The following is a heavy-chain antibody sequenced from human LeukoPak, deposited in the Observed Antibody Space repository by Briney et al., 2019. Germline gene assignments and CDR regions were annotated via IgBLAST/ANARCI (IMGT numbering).Heavy chain of an antibody. V-gene: IGHV3-21*01. CDR3: ASMYYDSSGYYDAFDI. D-gene: IGHD3-22*01. CDR1: GFTFSSYS. J-gene: IGHJ3*02. Sequence: PGGSLRLSCAASGFTFSSYSMNWVRQAPGKGLEWVSSISSSSSYIYYADSVKGRFTISRDSAKNSLYLQMNSLRAEDTAVYYCASMYYDSSGYYDAFDIWGQGTMVTVSS. CDR2: ISSSSSYI.